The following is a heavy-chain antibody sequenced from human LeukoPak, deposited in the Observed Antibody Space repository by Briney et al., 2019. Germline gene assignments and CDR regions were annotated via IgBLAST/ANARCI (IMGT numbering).Heavy chain of an antibody. Sequence: ASVEVSCKASGYTFTSYAMHWVRQAPGQRLEWMGWINAGNGNTKYSQKFQGRVTITRDTSASTAYMELSSLRSEDTAVYYCARLTYYYDSSGQNWFDPWGQGTLVTVSS. CDR2: INAGNGNT. CDR1: GYTFTSYA. D-gene: IGHD3-22*01. V-gene: IGHV1-3*01. J-gene: IGHJ5*02. CDR3: ARLTYYYDSSGQNWFDP.